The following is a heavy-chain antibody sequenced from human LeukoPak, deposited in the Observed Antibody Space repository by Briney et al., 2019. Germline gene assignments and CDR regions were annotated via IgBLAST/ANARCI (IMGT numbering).Heavy chain of an antibody. V-gene: IGHV3-74*01. Sequence: PGGSLRLSCAASGFTFSSYWMHWVRQAPGKGLVWVSRINSDGSSTSYADSVKGRFTISIDNAKNTLYLQMNSLRAEDTAVYYCARDTYSSGWTQVDYWGQGTLVTVSS. D-gene: IGHD6-19*01. CDR2: INSDGSST. CDR1: GFTFSSYW. CDR3: ARDTYSSGWTQVDY. J-gene: IGHJ4*02.